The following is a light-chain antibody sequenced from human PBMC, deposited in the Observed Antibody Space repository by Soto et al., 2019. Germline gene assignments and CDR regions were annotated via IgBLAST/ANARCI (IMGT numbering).Light chain of an antibody. CDR1: QSISSW. CDR2: DAS. CDR3: QQSYSTPWT. Sequence: DIQMTQSPSSVSASVGDRVTITCRASQSISSWLAWYQQKPGKAHKLLIYDASSLKSGVPSRFSGSGSGTDFTLTISSLQPKDFATYYCQQSYSTPWTFGKGTRWIS. V-gene: IGKV1-39*01. J-gene: IGKJ1*01.